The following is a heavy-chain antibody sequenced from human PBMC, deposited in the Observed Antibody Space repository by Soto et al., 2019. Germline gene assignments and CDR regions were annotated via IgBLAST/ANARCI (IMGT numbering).Heavy chain of an antibody. CDR2: IHYSGST. Sequence: PSETLSLTCTVSGGSISGSYWSWIRQTPGKVLEWVGYIHYSGSTNYNPSLRSRVSMSIDTSKDQFSLKLKSVTAADTALYFCARQRTSVVTQAYFDVWGPGSLVTVSS. CDR3: ARQRTSVVTQAYFDV. CDR1: GGSISGSY. J-gene: IGHJ4*02. V-gene: IGHV4-59*08. D-gene: IGHD2-21*02.